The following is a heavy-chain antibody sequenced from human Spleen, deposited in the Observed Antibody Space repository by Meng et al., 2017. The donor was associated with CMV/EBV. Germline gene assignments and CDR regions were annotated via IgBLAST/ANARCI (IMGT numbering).Heavy chain of an antibody. Sequence: KVSCKASGYTFTSYGISWVRQAPGQGLEWMGWISAYNGNTNYAQKLQGRVTMTTDTSTSTAYMELRSLRSDDTAVYYCARVKLNYYGSGVGYYGMDVWGQGTTVTVSS. D-gene: IGHD3-10*01. CDR2: ISAYNGNT. CDR1: GYTFTSYG. J-gene: IGHJ6*02. V-gene: IGHV1-18*01. CDR3: ARVKLNYYGSGVGYYGMDV.